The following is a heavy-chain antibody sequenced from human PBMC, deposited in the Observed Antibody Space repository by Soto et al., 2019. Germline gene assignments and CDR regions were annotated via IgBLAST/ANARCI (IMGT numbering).Heavy chain of an antibody. CDR1: GGTFSSYA. CDR3: ARDRGYCSGGSCSAGY. D-gene: IGHD2-15*01. V-gene: IGHV1-69*01. J-gene: IGHJ4*02. Sequence: QVQLVQSGAEVKKPGSSVNVSCKASGGTFSSYAISWVRQAPGQGLEWMGGIIPIFGTANYAQKFQGRVTITADESTSTAYMELSSLRSEDTAVYYCARDRGYCSGGSCSAGYWGQGTLVTVSS. CDR2: IIPIFGTA.